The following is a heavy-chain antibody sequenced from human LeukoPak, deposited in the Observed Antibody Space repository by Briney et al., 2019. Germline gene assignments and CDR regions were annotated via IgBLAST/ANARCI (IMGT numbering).Heavy chain of an antibody. V-gene: IGHV3-48*01. Sequence: GGSLRLSCAASGFTFSSYSMNWVRQAPGKGLEWVSYISSSSSTIYYADSVKGRFTISRDNAKNSLYLQMNSLRAEDTAVYYCARLRVGSLDYWGQGTLVTVSS. J-gene: IGHJ4*02. D-gene: IGHD6-13*01. CDR3: ARLRVGSLDY. CDR1: GFTFSSYS. CDR2: ISSSSSTI.